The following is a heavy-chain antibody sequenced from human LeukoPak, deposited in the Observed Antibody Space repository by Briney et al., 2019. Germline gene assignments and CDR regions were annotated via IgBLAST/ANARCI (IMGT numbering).Heavy chain of an antibody. J-gene: IGHJ4*02. CDR1: GFTFSSYE. V-gene: IGHV3-48*03. D-gene: IGHD3-22*01. CDR3: ARGPNYYDSSGYYY. CDR2: ISSSGSTI. Sequence: GGSLRLSCAASGFTFSSYEMNWVRQAPGKGLEWVSYISSSGSTIYYADSVKGRFTISRDNAKNSLYLQMNSLRAEDTAVYYCARGPNYYDSSGYYYWGQGTLVTASS.